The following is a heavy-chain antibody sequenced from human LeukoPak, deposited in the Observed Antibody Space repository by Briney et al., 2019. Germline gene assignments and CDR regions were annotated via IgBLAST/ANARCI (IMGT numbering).Heavy chain of an antibody. CDR1: GYSTSNGYY. V-gene: IGHV4-38-2*02. D-gene: IGHD7-27*01. J-gene: IGHJ4*02. CDR3: ARLAWGRLDY. Sequence: SETLSLTCSVSGYSTSNGYYWGWIRQPPGKGLEWIGSIYQSGSTYYNPSLKSRVTISVDTSKNQFSLKLSSVTAADTAVYYCARLAWGRLDYWGQGTLVTVSS. CDR2: IYQSGST.